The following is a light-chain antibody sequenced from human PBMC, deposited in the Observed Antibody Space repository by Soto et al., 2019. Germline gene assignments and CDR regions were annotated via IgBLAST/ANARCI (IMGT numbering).Light chain of an antibody. CDR1: SSNIGAGYD. Sequence: QSVLTQPPSLSGAPGQRVTISCTGGSSNIGAGYDVHWYQQLPGTAPKLLIYGNSNRPSGVPDRFSGSKSGTSASLAITGRQAEDEAVYYCQSYDNSMSGYVIFGGGTKLTVL. J-gene: IGLJ2*01. V-gene: IGLV1-40*01. CDR3: QSYDNSMSGYVI. CDR2: GNS.